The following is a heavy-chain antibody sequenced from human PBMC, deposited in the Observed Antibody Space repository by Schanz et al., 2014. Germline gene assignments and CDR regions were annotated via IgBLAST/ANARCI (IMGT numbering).Heavy chain of an antibody. CDR2: IYSGGST. CDR1: GFTVSINY. CDR3: ARVGQGAVATGSNTFYYYVMDV. Sequence: EVQLVESGGGLVQPGGSLRLSCAASGFTVSINYMSWVRQAPGKGLEWVSVIYSGGSTYYADSVKGRFTISRDNSKNTVYLQMNSLRAEDTAVYYCARVGQGAVATGSNTFYYYVMDVWGQGTTVTVSS. J-gene: IGHJ6*02. V-gene: IGHV3-66*01. D-gene: IGHD6-13*01.